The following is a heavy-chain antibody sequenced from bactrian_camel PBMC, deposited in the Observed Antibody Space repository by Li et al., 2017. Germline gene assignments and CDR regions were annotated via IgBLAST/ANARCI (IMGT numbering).Heavy chain of an antibody. CDR1: GFTFGIYW. Sequence: HVQLVESGGGLVQPGGSLRLSCAASGFTFGIYWMYWVRQAPGKGLEWVASIDSGGGSTYYADSVKGRFTISRDNAKNTLYLHLNSLKTEDTAMYYCAKDHVMVADFGYWGQGTQVTVS. D-gene: IGHD5*01. J-gene: IGHJ6*01. CDR3: AKDHVMVADFGY. CDR2: IDSGGGST. V-gene: IGHV3S1*01.